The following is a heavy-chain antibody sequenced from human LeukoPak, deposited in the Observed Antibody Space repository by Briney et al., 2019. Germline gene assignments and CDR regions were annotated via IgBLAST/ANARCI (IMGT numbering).Heavy chain of an antibody. V-gene: IGHV4-34*01. CDR1: GGSFSGYY. D-gene: IGHD3/OR15-3a*01. CDR3: ARGRTGAI. Sequence: SETLSLTCAVYGGSFSGYYWSWIRQPPGKGLEWIGEINHSGSTNYNPSLKSRVTISVDTSKNQFSLKLSSVTAADTAVYYRARGRTGAIWGQGTMVTVSS. J-gene: IGHJ3*02. CDR2: INHSGST.